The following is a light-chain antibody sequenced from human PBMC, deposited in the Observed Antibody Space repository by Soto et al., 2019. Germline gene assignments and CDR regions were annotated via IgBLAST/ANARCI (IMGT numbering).Light chain of an antibody. CDR1: SSNIGAGFD. CDR3: CSYAGGYTYL. V-gene: IGLV1-40*01. J-gene: IGLJ1*01. Sequence: QTVVTQPPSVSGAPGQRVTISCTGSSSNIGAGFDVHWYQQRPGTAPKLLIFGNNNRPSGVPDRFSGSKSGTSASLAITGLQAEDEGDYYCCSYAGGYTYLFGTGTKLTVL. CDR2: GNN.